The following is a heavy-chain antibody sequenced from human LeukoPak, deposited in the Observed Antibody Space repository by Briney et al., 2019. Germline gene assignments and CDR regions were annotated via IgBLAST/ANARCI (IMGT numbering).Heavy chain of an antibody. Sequence: GASVKVSCKASGYTFTSYAMNWVRQAPGQGLEWMGWINTNTGNLTYAQGFTGRFVFSLDTSVSTAYLQISSLKAEDTAVYYCARDRLGYCSGGSCPWDYWGQGTLVTVSS. D-gene: IGHD2-15*01. V-gene: IGHV7-4-1*02. CDR3: ARDRLGYCSGGSCPWDY. CDR1: GYTFTSYA. CDR2: INTNTGNL. J-gene: IGHJ4*02.